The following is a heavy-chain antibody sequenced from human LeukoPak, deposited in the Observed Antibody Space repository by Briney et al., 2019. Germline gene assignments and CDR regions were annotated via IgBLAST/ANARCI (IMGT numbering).Heavy chain of an antibody. Sequence: PSGGSLRLSCAASGFSFSSHWMSWVRQAPGKGLEWVANIKQDGNEKYYVDSVKGRFTISRDNAKNSLYLQMNSLRAEGTAVYYCARDKRADEGSKFDYWGQGTLVTVSS. CDR2: IKQDGNEK. CDR1: GFSFSSHW. V-gene: IGHV3-7*03. CDR3: ARDKRADEGSKFDY. J-gene: IGHJ4*02. D-gene: IGHD1-26*01.